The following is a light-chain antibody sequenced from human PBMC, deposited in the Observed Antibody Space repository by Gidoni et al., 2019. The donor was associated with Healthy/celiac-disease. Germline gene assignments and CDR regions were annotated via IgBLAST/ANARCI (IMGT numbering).Light chain of an antibody. V-gene: IGKV1-27*01. Sequence: DIQMTQSPSSLSASVGDRVTITCRASQCISNYLAWYQQKPGKVPKLLIYAASTLQSGVPSRFSGSGSGTDFTLTISSLQPEDVATYYCQKYNSALLTFGEGTKVEIK. J-gene: IGKJ4*01. CDR2: AAS. CDR3: QKYNSALLT. CDR1: QCISNY.